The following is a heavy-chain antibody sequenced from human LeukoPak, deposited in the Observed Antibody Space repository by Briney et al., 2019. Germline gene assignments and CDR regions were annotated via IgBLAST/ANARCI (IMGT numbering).Heavy chain of an antibody. CDR1: GFALGSHW. J-gene: IGHJ6*02. CDR2: VNRDGGET. V-gene: IGHV3-7*03. Sequence: GGSLRLSCAASGFALGSHWMTWVRQVPGRGPEWVANVNRDGGETYYLDSVKGRFTISKDNAKNSLYLQMNSLRAEDTALYHCARNNGLDVWGQGTTVIVSS. CDR3: ARNNGLDV.